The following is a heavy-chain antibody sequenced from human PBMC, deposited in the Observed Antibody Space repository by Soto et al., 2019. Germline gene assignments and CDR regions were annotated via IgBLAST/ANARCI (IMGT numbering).Heavy chain of an antibody. CDR1: GGSFSGYY. J-gene: IGHJ5*02. CDR2: INHSGST. CDR3: ATSGGGYCSSTSCNVTSNWFDP. D-gene: IGHD2-2*01. Sequence: QVQLQQWGAGLLKPSETLSLTCAVYGGSFSGYYWSWIRQPPGKGLEWIGEINHSGSTNYNPSLKSRVTISVDTSKNQFSLKLSSVTAADTAVYYCATSGGGYCSSTSCNVTSNWFDPWGQGTLVTVSS. V-gene: IGHV4-34*01.